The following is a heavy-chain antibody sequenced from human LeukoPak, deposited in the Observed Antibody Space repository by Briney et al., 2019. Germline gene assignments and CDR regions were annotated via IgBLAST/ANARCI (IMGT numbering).Heavy chain of an antibody. CDR1: GGSISSFY. Sequence: KPSETLSLTCTVSGGSISSFYWSWIRQPPGKGLEWIGSIYYSGSTNYNPSLKSRVTISVDTSKNQFSLKLNSVSAADTAVYYCARRVSRTAAVDYWGQGTLVTVSS. J-gene: IGHJ4*02. D-gene: IGHD2-2*01. V-gene: IGHV4-59*12. CDR3: ARRVSRTAAVDY. CDR2: IYYSGST.